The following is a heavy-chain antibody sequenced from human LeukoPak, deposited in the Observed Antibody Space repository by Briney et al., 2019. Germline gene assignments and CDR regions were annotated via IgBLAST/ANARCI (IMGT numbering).Heavy chain of an antibody. CDR1: GYSFTSYL. CDR3: ARHPPSSGGYDY. D-gene: IGHD1-26*01. V-gene: IGHV5-51*01. Sequence: GESLQISCKGSGYSFTSYLIGWVRQMPGKSLEWMGIIYPGDSDTRYSPSFQGQVTISADKSISTAYLQWSSLKASDTAVYYCARHPPSSGGYDYWGQGTLVTVSS. CDR2: IYPGDSDT. J-gene: IGHJ4*02.